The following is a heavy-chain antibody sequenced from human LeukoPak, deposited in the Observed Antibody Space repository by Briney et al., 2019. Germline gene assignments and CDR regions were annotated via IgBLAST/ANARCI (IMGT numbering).Heavy chain of an antibody. D-gene: IGHD3-22*01. J-gene: IGHJ3*02. CDR2: IHTSGDT. V-gene: IGHV3-53*01. CDR1: GLTGSHNY. CDR3: AREYNSGPKQTDAFDI. Sequence: GGSLRLSCAASGLTGSHNYVSWVRQAAGKGLEWVSAIHTSGDTCYADSVKGRFIISRDNAKDTLYLQMNSLRTEDTAVYYCAREYNSGPKQTDAFDIWGQGTMVTVSS.